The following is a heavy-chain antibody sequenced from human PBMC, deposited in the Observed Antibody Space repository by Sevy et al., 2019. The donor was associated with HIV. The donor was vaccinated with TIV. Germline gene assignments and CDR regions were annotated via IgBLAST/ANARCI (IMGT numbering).Heavy chain of an antibody. J-gene: IGHJ4*02. Sequence: GGSLRLSCAASGFTFSSYAMSWVRQAPGKGLEWVSAISGSGGSTYYTDSVKGRFTISRDNSKNTLYLQMNSLRAEDTAVYYCAKPSTVTIGYYFDYWGQGTLVTVSS. V-gene: IGHV3-23*01. CDR1: GFTFSSYA. CDR2: ISGSGGST. D-gene: IGHD4-17*01. CDR3: AKPSTVTIGYYFDY.